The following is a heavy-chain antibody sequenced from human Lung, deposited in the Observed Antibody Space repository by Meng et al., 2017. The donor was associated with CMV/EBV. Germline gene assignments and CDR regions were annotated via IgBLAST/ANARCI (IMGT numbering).Heavy chain of an antibody. D-gene: IGHD6-13*01. CDR3: ARQTAEAGTDY. CDR2: ISSGGNYI. Sequence: LSCAGSGFTFSKYTINWVRQAPGKGLEWVSSISSGGNYIYYADSVKGRFTISRDNARNSLYLQMSSLRAEDTAVYYCARQTAEAGTDYWGQGTLVTVSS. J-gene: IGHJ4*02. V-gene: IGHV3-21*01. CDR1: GFTFSKYT.